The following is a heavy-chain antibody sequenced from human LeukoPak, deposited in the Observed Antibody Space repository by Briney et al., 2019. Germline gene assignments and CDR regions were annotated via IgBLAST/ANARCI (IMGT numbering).Heavy chain of an antibody. Sequence: GGSLRLSCAASGFTFSSYWMSWVRQAPGKGLEWVANIKQDGSEKYYVDSVKGRFTISRDNAKNSLYLQMNSLRAEDTAVYYCARGRRVTTSGAFDIWGQGTMVTVSS. V-gene: IGHV3-7*01. J-gene: IGHJ3*02. D-gene: IGHD4-17*01. CDR2: IKQDGSEK. CDR3: ARGRRVTTSGAFDI. CDR1: GFTFSSYW.